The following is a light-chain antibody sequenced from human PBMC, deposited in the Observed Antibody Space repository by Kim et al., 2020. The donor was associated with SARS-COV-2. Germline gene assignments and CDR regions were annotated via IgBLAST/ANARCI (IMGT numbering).Light chain of an antibody. V-gene: IGKV1-5*01. Sequence: FSSVGDRVIIACRASRSVDRWVAWYQPRPGPAPKVLIYDASSLKSGVPSRFSGSGSGTQSTLTIDNVQPDDSATYYCHQYNTHYSFGQGTKLE. CDR3: HQYNTHYS. CDR1: RSVDRW. J-gene: IGKJ2*01. CDR2: DAS.